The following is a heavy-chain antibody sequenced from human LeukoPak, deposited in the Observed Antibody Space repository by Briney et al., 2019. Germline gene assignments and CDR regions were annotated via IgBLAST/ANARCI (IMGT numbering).Heavy chain of an antibody. Sequence: ASVKVSCKASGYTFTSYGISWVRQAPGRGLEWMGWISAYNGNTNYAQKLQGRVTMATDTSTSTAYMELRSLRSDDTAVYYCARDRYDFWSGQYYFDYWGQGTLVTVSS. CDR3: ARDRYDFWSGQYYFDY. CDR2: ISAYNGNT. J-gene: IGHJ4*02. CDR1: GYTFTSYG. V-gene: IGHV1-18*01. D-gene: IGHD3-3*01.